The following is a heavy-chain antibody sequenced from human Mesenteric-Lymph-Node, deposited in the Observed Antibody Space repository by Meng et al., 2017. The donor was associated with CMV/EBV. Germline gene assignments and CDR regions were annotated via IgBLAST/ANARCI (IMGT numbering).Heavy chain of an antibody. CDR3: ARVPLVERGAYYFDY. D-gene: IGHD6-6*01. J-gene: IGHJ4*02. CDR2: MNPNSGNT. Sequence: ASVKVSCKASGYTFTNYDINWVRQATGQGLEWMGWMNPNSGNTGYAQKFQGRVTMTWNTSISTAYMELSSLRSDDTAVYYCARVPLVERGAYYFDYWGQGTLVAISS. CDR1: GYTFTNYD. V-gene: IGHV1-8*01.